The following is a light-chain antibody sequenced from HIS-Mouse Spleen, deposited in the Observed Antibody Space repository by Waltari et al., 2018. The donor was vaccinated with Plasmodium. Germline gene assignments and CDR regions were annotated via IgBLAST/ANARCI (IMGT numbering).Light chain of an antibody. CDR3: YSTDSSGNHRV. CDR1: ALPKKS. V-gene: IGLV3-10*01. CDR2: EDS. Sequence: SYELTQPPSVSVSPGQTARITCSGDALPKKSAYWYQPKSGQAPVRVIYEDSKRPSGIPERFSGSSSGTMATLTISGAQVEDEADYYCYSTDSSGNHRVFGGGTKLTVL. J-gene: IGLJ3*02.